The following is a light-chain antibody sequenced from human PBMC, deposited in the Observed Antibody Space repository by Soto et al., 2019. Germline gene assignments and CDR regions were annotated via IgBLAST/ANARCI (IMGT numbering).Light chain of an antibody. CDR1: QSVTNSF. J-gene: IGKJ1*01. CDR2: GAS. CDR3: QQYGTSPRT. V-gene: IGKV3-20*01. Sequence: VLTQSPGILSLSPGERATLSCRASQSVTNSFLAWYQQKPGQAPRLLIYGASSRATGIPDRFSGSGSVRDFSLSINRLEPEDFGVYYCQQYGTSPRTFGRGTKVEIK.